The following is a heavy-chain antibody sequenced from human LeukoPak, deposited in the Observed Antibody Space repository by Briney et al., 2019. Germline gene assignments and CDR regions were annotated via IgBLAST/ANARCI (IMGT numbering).Heavy chain of an antibody. Sequence: ETLSLTCTVSGGSISIYYWSWIRPPPGKGLEWIGYIYYSGSTNYNPSLKSRVTISVDTSKNQFSLKLSSVTAADTAVYYCARDRIVGASRSVYYYGMDVWGQGTTVTVSS. J-gene: IGHJ6*02. D-gene: IGHD1-26*01. CDR2: IYYSGST. CDR3: ARDRIVGASRSVYYYGMDV. CDR1: GGSISIYY. V-gene: IGHV4-59*01.